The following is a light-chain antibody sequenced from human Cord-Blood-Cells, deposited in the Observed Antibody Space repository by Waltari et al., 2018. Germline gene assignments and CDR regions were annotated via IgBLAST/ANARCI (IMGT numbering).Light chain of an antibody. V-gene: IGKV3-20*01. CDR1: QSVSSSY. CDR3: QQYGSSPLT. CDR2: GAS. Sequence: EIVLTQSPGTLSLSPGERATRSCRASQSVSSSYLAGYQQKPGQAPRLLIYGASSRATGIPDRFSGSGSGTDFTLTISRLEPEDFAVYYCQQYGSSPLTFGGGTKVEIK. J-gene: IGKJ4*01.